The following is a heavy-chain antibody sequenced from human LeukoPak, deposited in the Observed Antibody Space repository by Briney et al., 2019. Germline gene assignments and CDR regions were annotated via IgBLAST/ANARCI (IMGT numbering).Heavy chain of an antibody. D-gene: IGHD3-10*01. CDR3: ARDVKKGITMVRGVADY. J-gene: IGHJ4*02. Sequence: GRSLRLSCAASGFTFSSYPIHWVRQTPGKGLEWVALISYDGTNKYYADSVKGRFTMSRDNSKNTLYLQMSSLRAEDTAVYYCARDVKKGITMVRGVADYWGQGTLVTVSS. CDR1: GFTFSSYP. V-gene: IGHV3-30*15. CDR2: ISYDGTNK.